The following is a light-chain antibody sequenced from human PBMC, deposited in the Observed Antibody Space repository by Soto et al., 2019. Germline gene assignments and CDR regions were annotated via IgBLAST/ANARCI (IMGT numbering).Light chain of an antibody. CDR1: QSISSW. Sequence: DIQMTQSPSTLSASVGDRVTITCRASQSISSWLAWYQQKPGQAPNLLIYDASSLESGVPSRFSATVSGTEFSLTITSLQPEDFATYYCQQLFDSPITFGQGTRLEIK. CDR2: DAS. V-gene: IGKV1-5*01. J-gene: IGKJ5*01. CDR3: QQLFDSPIT.